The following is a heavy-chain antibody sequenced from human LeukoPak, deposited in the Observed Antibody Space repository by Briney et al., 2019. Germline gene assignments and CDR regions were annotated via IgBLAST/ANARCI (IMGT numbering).Heavy chain of an antibody. CDR2: FDPEDGET. V-gene: IGHV1-24*01. D-gene: IGHD6-19*01. CDR3: ARGPIGVAGTPFDY. CDR1: GYTLTELS. Sequence: ASVKVSCKVSGYTLTELSMHWVRQAPGKGLEWMGGFDPEDGETIYAQKFQGRVTMTEDTSTDTAYMELSRLRSDDTAVYYCARGPIGVAGTPFDYWGQGTLVTVSS. J-gene: IGHJ4*02.